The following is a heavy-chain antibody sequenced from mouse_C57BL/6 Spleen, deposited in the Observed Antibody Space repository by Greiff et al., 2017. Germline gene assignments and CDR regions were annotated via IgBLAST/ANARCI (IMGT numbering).Heavy chain of an antibody. CDR2: IYPGDGDT. D-gene: IGHD1-1*01. CDR3: ARRGVVDWYFDV. Sequence: VQLQESGAELVKPGASVKISCKASGYAFSSYWMNWVKLRPGKGLEWIGQIYPGDGDTNYNGKFKGKATLTADKSSSTAYMQLSSLTSEDSAVYFCARRGVVDWYFDVWGTGTTVTVSS. CDR1: GYAFSSYW. V-gene: IGHV1-80*01. J-gene: IGHJ1*03.